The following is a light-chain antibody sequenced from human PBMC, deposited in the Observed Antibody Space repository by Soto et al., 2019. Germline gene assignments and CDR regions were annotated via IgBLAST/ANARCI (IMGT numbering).Light chain of an antibody. CDR3: QPWGTGGCV. CDR1: SEHSNYA. J-gene: IGLJ3*02. V-gene: IGLV4-69*01. CDR2: LATDGSH. Sequence: QPVLTQSPSASASLGASVKLTFTLSSEHSNYAIAWYQQQPEKGPRYLMKLATDGSHTKGDGIPDRFSGSSSGAERYLTRASLQSEDEADYYCQPWGTGGCVFVGGTKLTVL.